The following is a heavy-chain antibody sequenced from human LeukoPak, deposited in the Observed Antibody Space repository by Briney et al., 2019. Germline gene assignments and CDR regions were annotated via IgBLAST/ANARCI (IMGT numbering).Heavy chain of an antibody. V-gene: IGHV3-48*02. CDR3: VRDHQFYFDY. CDR1: GFTFSSYS. J-gene: IGHJ4*02. Sequence: GGSLRLSCAVSGFTFSSYSMNWVRQAPGKGLEWVSYIGGSGSAIYYADSVKGRFTISRDNAKNSLYLQMNSLRDEDTAVYYCVRDHQFYFDYWGQGTLVTVSS. CDR2: IGGSGSAI. D-gene: IGHD2-2*01.